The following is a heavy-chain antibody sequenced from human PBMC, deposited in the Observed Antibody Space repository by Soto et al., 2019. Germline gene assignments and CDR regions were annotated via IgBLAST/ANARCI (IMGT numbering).Heavy chain of an antibody. CDR3: ARDREVVVRGVINYYYGMDV. V-gene: IGHV3-33*01. J-gene: IGHJ6*02. D-gene: IGHD3-10*01. CDR2: IWYDGSNK. CDR1: GFTFSSYG. Sequence: QVQLVESGGGVVQPGRSLRLSCAASGFTFSSYGMHWVRQAPDKGLEWVAVIWYDGSNKYYADSVKGRFTISRDNSKNTLYLQMNSLRAEDTAVYYCARDREVVVRGVINYYYGMDVWGQGTTVTVSS.